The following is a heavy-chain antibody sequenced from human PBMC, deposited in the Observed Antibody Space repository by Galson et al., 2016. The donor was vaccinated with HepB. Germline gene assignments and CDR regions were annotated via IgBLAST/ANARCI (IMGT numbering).Heavy chain of an antibody. J-gene: IGHJ4*02. CDR1: GFMFSNYA. Sequence: SLRLSCAASGFMFSNYAMDWVRQAPGKGLEWVAHISYDGSKKYYADSVKGRFTISRDNSKNTLYLQINSLRAEDTAVYYCARAHANYEYLWATWPSARNYFNNWGQGTLVTVSS. CDR3: ARAHANYEYLWATWPSARNYFNN. D-gene: IGHD3-16*01. V-gene: IGHV3-30-3*01. CDR2: ISYDGSKK.